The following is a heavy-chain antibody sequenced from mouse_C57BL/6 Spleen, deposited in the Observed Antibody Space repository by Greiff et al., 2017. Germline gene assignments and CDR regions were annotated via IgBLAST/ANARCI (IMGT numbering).Heavy chain of an antibody. J-gene: IGHJ4*01. CDR2: IYPGDGDT. Sequence: VQLVESGPELVKPGASVKISCKASGYAFSSSWMNWVKQRPGKGLEWIGRIYPGDGDTNYNGKFKGKATLTADKSSSTAYMQLSSLTSEDSAVYFCARYGITTVVAPSYAMDYWGQGTSVTVSS. CDR3: ARYGITTVVAPSYAMDY. V-gene: IGHV1-82*01. CDR1: GYAFSSSW. D-gene: IGHD1-1*01.